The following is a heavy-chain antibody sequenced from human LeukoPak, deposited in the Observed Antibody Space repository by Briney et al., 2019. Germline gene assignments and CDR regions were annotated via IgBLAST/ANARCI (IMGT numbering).Heavy chain of an antibody. CDR2: ISGSGGST. Sequence: GGSLRLSCAASGFTFSSYAMTWVRQAPGKGLEWVSTISGSGGSTYYADSVKGRFTISRDNSNNTLYLQMNSLRAEDTAVYYCAKCRGLVRIDAFDIWGQGTMVTVSS. CDR3: AKCRGLVRIDAFDI. D-gene: IGHD3/OR15-3a*01. CDR1: GFTFSSYA. V-gene: IGHV3-23*01. J-gene: IGHJ3*02.